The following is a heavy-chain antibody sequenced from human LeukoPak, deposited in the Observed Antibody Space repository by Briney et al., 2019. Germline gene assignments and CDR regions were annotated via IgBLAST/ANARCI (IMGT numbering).Heavy chain of an antibody. J-gene: IGHJ4*02. D-gene: IGHD3-22*01. CDR1: GFTFSSYW. V-gene: IGHV3-74*01. Sequence: GGSLRLSCAASGFTFSSYWMHWVRQAPGKGLVWVSRINSDGSSTSYADSVKGRFTISRDNAKNTLYLQMNSLRAEDTAVYYCATNHSSAYRQRGDYWGQGTLVTVSS. CDR3: ATNHSSAYRQRGDY. CDR2: INSDGSST.